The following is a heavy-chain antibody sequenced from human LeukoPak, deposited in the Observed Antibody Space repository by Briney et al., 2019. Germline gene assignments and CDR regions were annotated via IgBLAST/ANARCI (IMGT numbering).Heavy chain of an antibody. Sequence: GGSLRLSCAASGFTFSSYWMTWVRQAPGKGLEWVGTINPDGRDKYYVDSVKGRFTISRDNAKNSLYLQMNSLRAEDTAVYYCAREGLRRWLQADFDYWGQGTLVTVSS. CDR1: GFTFSSYW. CDR2: INPDGRDK. D-gene: IGHD5-24*01. CDR3: AREGLRRWLQADFDY. J-gene: IGHJ4*02. V-gene: IGHV3-7*01.